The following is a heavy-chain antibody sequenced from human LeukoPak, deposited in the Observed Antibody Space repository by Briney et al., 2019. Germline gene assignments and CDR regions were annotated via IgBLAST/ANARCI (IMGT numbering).Heavy chain of an antibody. J-gene: IGHJ5*02. Sequence: SVKVSCKASGGTFSSYAISWVRQAPGQGLEWMGGIIPILGTANYAQKFQGRVTITADKSTSTAYMELSSLRSEDTAVYYCARDFVDTAMGLNWFDPWGQGTLVTVSS. CDR2: IIPILGTA. CDR3: ARDFVDTAMGLNWFDP. CDR1: GGTFSSYA. V-gene: IGHV1-69*10. D-gene: IGHD5-18*01.